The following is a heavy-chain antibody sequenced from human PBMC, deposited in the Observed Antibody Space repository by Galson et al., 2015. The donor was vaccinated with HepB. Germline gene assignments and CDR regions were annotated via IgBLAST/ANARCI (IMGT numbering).Heavy chain of an antibody. CDR1: GFTFSSYA. CDR2: ISYDGSNK. Sequence: SLRLSCAASGFTFSSYAMHWVRQAPGKGLEWVAVISYDGSNKYYADSVKGRFTISRDNSKNTLYLQMNSLRAEDTAVYYCARGGRDFGVVTKPRAYYYYGMDVWGQGTTVTVSS. J-gene: IGHJ6*02. D-gene: IGHD3-3*01. V-gene: IGHV3-30-3*01. CDR3: ARGGRDFGVVTKPRAYYYYGMDV.